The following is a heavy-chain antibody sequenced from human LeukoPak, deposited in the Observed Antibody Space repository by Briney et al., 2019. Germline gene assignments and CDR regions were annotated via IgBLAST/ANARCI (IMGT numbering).Heavy chain of an antibody. CDR3: ARVLTGGRAFVHEQLASLRSKYFDY. Sequence: PSQTLSLTCTVSGGSISSGGYYWSWIRQHPGKGLEWIGYIYYSGSTYYNPSFKSRVTISVDTSKNQFSLKLSSVTAADTAVYYCARVLTGGRAFVHEQLASLRSKYFDYWGQGTLVTVSS. CDR2: IYYSGST. CDR1: GGSISSGGYY. D-gene: IGHD6-13*01. J-gene: IGHJ4*02. V-gene: IGHV4-31*03.